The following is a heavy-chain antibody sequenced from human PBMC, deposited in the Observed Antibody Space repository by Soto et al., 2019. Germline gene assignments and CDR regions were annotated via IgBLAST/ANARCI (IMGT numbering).Heavy chain of an antibody. V-gene: IGHV3-49*03. CDR3: ARDTDHGDYVEDH. Sequence: GGSLRLSCSTSGFTFGDYAMSWFRQAPGKGLEWIGFIRTKAYGGTTDYAASVKGRLTISRDDSKRIAYLQMNSLKTEDTGVYYCARDTDHGDYVEDHWGQGTLVTVSS. D-gene: IGHD4-17*01. CDR2: IRTKAYGGTT. CDR1: GFTFGDYA. J-gene: IGHJ4*02.